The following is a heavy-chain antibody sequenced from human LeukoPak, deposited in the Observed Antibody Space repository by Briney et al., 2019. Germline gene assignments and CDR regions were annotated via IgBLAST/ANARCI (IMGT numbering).Heavy chain of an antibody. D-gene: IGHD3-16*01. Sequence: GGSLRLSCAASGFTFSNYGVNWVRQAPGKGLEWVSYISSSGSAIDYADSVKGRFTISRNNAKNSLYLQMTSWRDEKTAFYYGAREAPGGGVFFDCWGQGTLATVSS. J-gene: IGHJ4*02. CDR3: AREAPGGGVFFDC. CDR2: ISSSGSAI. CDR1: GFTFSNYG. V-gene: IGHV3-48*02.